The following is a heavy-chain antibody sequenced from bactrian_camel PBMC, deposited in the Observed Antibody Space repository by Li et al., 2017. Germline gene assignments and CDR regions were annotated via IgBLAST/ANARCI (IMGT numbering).Heavy chain of an antibody. CDR2: LYTGGSMT. V-gene: IGHV3S61*01. D-gene: IGHD4*01. CDR3: AANPTFRLATLRD. Sequence: HVQLVESGGGSVQAGGSLRLSCAVSGYHYYGVCIGWFRQAPGKEREGVAALYTGGSMTYYADSVKGRFTISQDNANNMVYLQMNSLKLEDTAVYYCAANPTFRLATLRDWGQGTQ. CDR1: GYHYYGVC. J-gene: IGHJ4*01.